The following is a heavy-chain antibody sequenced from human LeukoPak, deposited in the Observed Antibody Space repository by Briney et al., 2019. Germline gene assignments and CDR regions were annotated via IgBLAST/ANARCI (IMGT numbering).Heavy chain of an antibody. CDR3: ARVYPLGYCSSTSCLGGNWFDP. CDR2: INHSGST. D-gene: IGHD2-2*01. Sequence: SETLSLTCAVYGGSFSGYYWSWIRQPPGKGLEWIGEINHSGSTNYNPSLKSRVTISVDTSKNQFSLKLSSVTAADTAVYYCARVYPLGYCSSTSCLGGNWFDPWGQGTLVTVSS. J-gene: IGHJ5*02. CDR1: GGSFSGYY. V-gene: IGHV4-34*01.